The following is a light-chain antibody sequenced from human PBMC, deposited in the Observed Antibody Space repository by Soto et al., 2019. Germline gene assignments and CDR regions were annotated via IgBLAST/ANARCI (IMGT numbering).Light chain of an antibody. CDR1: SSNIGNNY. J-gene: IGLJ3*02. CDR2: DNH. CDR3: GTWDSSLGVVV. Sequence: QSVLTQPPSVSAAPGQKVTISCSGSSSNIGNNYVSWYQQLPGTAPKLLIFDNHQRPSGIPDRFSGSKSGTSATLGIAGLQTGDEADYYCGTWDSSLGVVVFGGGNKVTVL. V-gene: IGLV1-51*01.